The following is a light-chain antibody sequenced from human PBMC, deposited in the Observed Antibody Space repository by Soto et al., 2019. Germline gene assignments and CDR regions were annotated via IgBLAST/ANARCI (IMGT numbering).Light chain of an antibody. CDR2: DVS. J-gene: IGLJ2*01. CDR3: SSYTSSSTLGV. CDR1: SSDVGGYNY. Sequence: QSALTQPASVSGSPGQSITISCTGTSSDVGGYNYVSWYQQHPGKAPKLMIYDVSNRPSGVSNRFSGSKSGNTASLTISGLQAEDEADYYCSSYTSSSTLGVSGGGTKVTV. V-gene: IGLV2-14*01.